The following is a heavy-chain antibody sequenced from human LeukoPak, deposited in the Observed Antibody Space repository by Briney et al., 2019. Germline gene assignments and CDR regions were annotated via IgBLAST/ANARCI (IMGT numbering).Heavy chain of an antibody. CDR2: ISWNSGSI. CDR3: AKDSVGIVGATTDFDY. CDR1: GFTFDDYA. D-gene: IGHD1-26*01. V-gene: IGHV3-9*01. Sequence: PGRSLRLSCAASGFTFDDYAMHWVRQAPGKGLEWVSGISWNSGSIGYADSVKGRFTISRDNAKNSLYLQMNSLRAEDTALYYCAKDSVGIVGATTDFDYWGQGTLVTVSS. J-gene: IGHJ4*02.